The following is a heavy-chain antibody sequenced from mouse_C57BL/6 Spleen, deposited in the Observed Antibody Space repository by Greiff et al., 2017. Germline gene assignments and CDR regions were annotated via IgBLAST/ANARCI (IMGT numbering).Heavy chain of an antibody. CDR2: ISDGGSYT. CDR1: GFTFSSYA. CDR3: AREDYYGHFDY. V-gene: IGHV5-4*01. Sequence: DVMLVESGGGLVKPGGSLKLSCAASGFTFSSYAMSWVRQTPEKRLEWVATISDGGSYTYYPDNVKGRFTISRDNAKNNLYLQMSHLKSEDTAMYYCAREDYYGHFDYWGQGTTLTVSS. D-gene: IGHD1-1*01. J-gene: IGHJ2*01.